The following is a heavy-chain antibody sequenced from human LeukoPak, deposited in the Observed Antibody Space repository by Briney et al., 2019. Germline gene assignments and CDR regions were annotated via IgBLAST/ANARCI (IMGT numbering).Heavy chain of an antibody. J-gene: IGHJ1*01. CDR1: GFTFSSYA. D-gene: IGHD3-22*01. CDR2: ISGSGGST. CDR3: AKDPHDSSGYYYSLEYFQH. Sequence: GGSLRLSCAASGFTFSSYAMSWVRQAPGKGLEWVSAISGSGGSTYYADSVKGRFTISRDNSKNTLYLQMNSLRAEDTAVYYCAKDPHDSSGYYYSLEYFQHWGQGTLVTVSS. V-gene: IGHV3-23*01.